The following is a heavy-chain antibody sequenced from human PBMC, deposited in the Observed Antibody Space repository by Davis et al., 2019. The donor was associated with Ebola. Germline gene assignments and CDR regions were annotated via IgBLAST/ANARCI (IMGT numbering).Heavy chain of an antibody. D-gene: IGHD5-12*01. CDR1: GGSVSSGSYY. CDR3: ARGPGGSGYSGYDFDY. V-gene: IGHV4-61*01. Sequence: SETLSLTCTVSGGSVSSGSYYWSWIRQPPGKGLEWIGYIYYSGSTNYNPSLKSRVTISVDTSKNQFSLKLSSVTAADTAVYYCARGPGGSGYSGYDFDYWGQGTLVTVSS. J-gene: IGHJ4*02. CDR2: IYYSGST.